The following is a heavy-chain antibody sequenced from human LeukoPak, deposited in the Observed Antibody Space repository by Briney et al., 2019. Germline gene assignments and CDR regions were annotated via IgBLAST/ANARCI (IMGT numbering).Heavy chain of an antibody. CDR2: ISGSGGST. CDR3: AKGSRDGSTSVFGVIFFFDY. Sequence: PGGSLRLSCAASGFTFSNSVMSWVRQAPGKGLEWVSAISGSGGSTYYAASVKGRLTISRDNSKNTLFLQMNSLRAEDTAVYYCAKGSRDGSTSVFGVIFFFDYWGQGTLVTVSS. CDR1: GFTFSNSV. D-gene: IGHD3-3*01. V-gene: IGHV3-23*01. J-gene: IGHJ4*02.